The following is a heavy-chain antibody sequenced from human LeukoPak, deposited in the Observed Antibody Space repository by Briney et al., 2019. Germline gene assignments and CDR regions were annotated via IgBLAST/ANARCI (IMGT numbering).Heavy chain of an antibody. CDR1: GFTFSAYG. Sequence: GGSLRLSCAASGFTFSAYGMSWFRQAPGKGLEWVSAITYSSGNTYYADSVKGRFTISRDNANNSLYLQMNSLRVEDTGLYYCARGLIDGSCLDPWGQGTLVTVSS. V-gene: IGHV3-21*01. CDR2: ITYSSGNT. J-gene: IGHJ5*02. CDR3: ARGLIDGSCLDP. D-gene: IGHD3-10*01.